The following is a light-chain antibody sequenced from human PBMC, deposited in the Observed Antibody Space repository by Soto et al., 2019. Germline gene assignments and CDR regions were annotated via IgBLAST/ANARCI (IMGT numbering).Light chain of an antibody. Sequence: EIVLTQSPGTLSLSPGQRAPLSCRAGESISRDYLAWYQQRLGQAPRLLIYGASSGATGIPSRFSGSGSGTEFTLTISRLEPEDSAMYYCQQYGGVPYTFGQGTKLEIK. J-gene: IGKJ2*01. V-gene: IGKV3-20*01. CDR1: ESISRDY. CDR3: QQYGGVPYT. CDR2: GAS.